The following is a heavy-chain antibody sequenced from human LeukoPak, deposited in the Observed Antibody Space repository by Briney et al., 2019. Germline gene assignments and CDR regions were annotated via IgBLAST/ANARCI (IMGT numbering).Heavy chain of an antibody. J-gene: IGHJ4*02. Sequence: GGSLRLSCAASGFTFSSYWMSWVRQAPGKGLEWVANIKQDGSEKYYVDSVKGRFTISRDNAKNSLYLQMNSLRAEDTAVYYCARDSWTYCGGDCYSYYFDYWGQGTLVTVSS. CDR3: ARDSWTYCGGDCYSYYFDY. CDR2: IKQDGSEK. D-gene: IGHD2-21*02. CDR1: GFTFSSYW. V-gene: IGHV3-7*03.